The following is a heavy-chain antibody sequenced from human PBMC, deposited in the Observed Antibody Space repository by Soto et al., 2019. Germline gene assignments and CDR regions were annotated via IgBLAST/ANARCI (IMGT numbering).Heavy chain of an antibody. D-gene: IGHD6-13*01. V-gene: IGHV4-39*01. Sequence: SETLSLTCTVSGGSISSSSYYWGWIRQPPGKGLEWIGSIYYSGSTYYNPSLKSRVTISVDTSKNQFSLKLSSVTAADTAVYYCAKSSSSWYYFDYWGQGTLVTVSS. J-gene: IGHJ4*02. CDR2: IYYSGST. CDR1: GGSISSSSYY. CDR3: AKSSSSWYYFDY.